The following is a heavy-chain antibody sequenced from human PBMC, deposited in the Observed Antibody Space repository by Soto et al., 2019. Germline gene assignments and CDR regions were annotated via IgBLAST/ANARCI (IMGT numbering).Heavy chain of an antibody. Sequence: QVQLVESGGGVVQPGRSLRLSCAASGFTFSSHSIQWVRQAPAKGLEWVAVISYDGSIKYYADSVKGRFTISRDNSKNTAYLQMNSLRAEDTAVFYCAREWSTSGDLDYWGQGTLVIVSS. CDR3: AREWSTSGDLDY. D-gene: IGHD3-10*01. J-gene: IGHJ4*02. V-gene: IGHV3-30-3*01. CDR2: ISYDGSIK. CDR1: GFTFSSHS.